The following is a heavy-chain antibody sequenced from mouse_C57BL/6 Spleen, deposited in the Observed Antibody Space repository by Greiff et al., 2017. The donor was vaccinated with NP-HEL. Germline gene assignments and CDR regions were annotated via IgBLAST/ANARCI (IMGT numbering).Heavy chain of an antibody. D-gene: IGHD2-4*01. CDR3: ARVIYYDYDGRPYFDY. Sequence: EVQLQQSGPELVKPGASVKIPCKASGYTFTDYNMDWVKQSHGKSLEWIGDINPNNGGTIYNQKFKGKATLTVDKSSSTAYMELRSLTSEDTAVYYWARVIYYDYDGRPYFDYWGQGTTLTVSS. CDR2: INPNNGGT. J-gene: IGHJ2*01. V-gene: IGHV1-18*01. CDR1: GYTFTDYN.